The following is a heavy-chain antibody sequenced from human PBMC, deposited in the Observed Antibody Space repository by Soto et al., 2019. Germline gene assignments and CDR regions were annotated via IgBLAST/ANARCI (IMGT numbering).Heavy chain of an antibody. CDR3: AKDTRYADYVRWFDS. V-gene: IGHV3-23*01. CDR1: GFTFSSYA. CDR2: ITASGGRT. Sequence: GGSLRLSCTASGFTFSSYAMTWVRQAPGRGLEGVSGITASGGRTFYADSVKGRFTISRDNSRSTLYLEMNSLRAEDTAVYYCAKDTRYADYVRWFDSWGQGTLVTVSS. J-gene: IGHJ5*01. D-gene: IGHD4-17*01.